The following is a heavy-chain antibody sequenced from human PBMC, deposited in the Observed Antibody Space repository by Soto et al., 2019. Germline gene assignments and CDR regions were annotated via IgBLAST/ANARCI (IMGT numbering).Heavy chain of an antibody. V-gene: IGHV3-23*01. CDR3: AKDSASGGSCYSMSRCNWFDP. CDR1: GFTFSSYA. J-gene: IGHJ5*02. D-gene: IGHD2-15*01. Sequence: EVQLLESGGGLVQPGGSLRLSCAASGFTFSSYAMSWVRQAPGKGLEWVSAISGSGGSTYYADSVKGRFTISRDNSKNTLYLQMNSLRAEDTAVYYCAKDSASGGSCYSMSRCNWFDPWGQGTLVTVSS. CDR2: ISGSGGST.